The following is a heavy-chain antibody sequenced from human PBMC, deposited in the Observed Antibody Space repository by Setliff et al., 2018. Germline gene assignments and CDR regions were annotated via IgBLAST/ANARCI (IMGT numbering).Heavy chain of an antibody. Sequence: PSETLSLTCTVSGGSLRGNAIFWGWIRQPPGKGLEWIGSIYYTGDPYYNPSLKSRVTMSVDTSRNQLSLKLTSVTAADTAVYYCARHVGSRSRGYNYYYYYMDVWGKGTTVTVS. CDR3: ARHVGSRSRGYNYYYYYMDV. D-gene: IGHD3-10*01. CDR1: GGSLRGNAIF. CDR2: IYYTGDP. V-gene: IGHV4-39*01. J-gene: IGHJ6*03.